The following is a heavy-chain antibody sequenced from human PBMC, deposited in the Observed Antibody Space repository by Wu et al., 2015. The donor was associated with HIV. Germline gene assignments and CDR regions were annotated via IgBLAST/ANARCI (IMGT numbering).Heavy chain of an antibody. Sequence: QVQLVQSGAEVKKPGSSVKVSCKASGGTFSSYAISWVRQAPGQGLEWMGGIIPIFGTANYAQKFQGRVTITADESTSTAYMELSSLRSEDTAVYYCASGRDYYDSSGYYRGYYFDYWGQGTLVTVSS. CDR1: GGTFSSYA. CDR2: IIPIFGTA. J-gene: IGHJ4*02. V-gene: IGHV1-69*12. CDR3: ASGRDYYDSSGYYRGYYFDY. D-gene: IGHD3-22*01.